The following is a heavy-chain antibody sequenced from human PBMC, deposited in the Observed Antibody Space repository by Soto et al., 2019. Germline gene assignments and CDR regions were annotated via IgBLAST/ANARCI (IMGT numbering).Heavy chain of an antibody. D-gene: IGHD2-2*01. CDR1: GFTFSNYA. Sequence: GGSLRLSCAASGFTFSNYAMHWVRQAPGKGLEWVAVMSYDGTNEYYADSVKGRFTISRDNSKNTLYLQMNSLRAEDSAVYYCARDSSQYCSSSSCVYYYYGMDVWGQGTTVTVSS. V-gene: IGHV3-30-3*01. J-gene: IGHJ6*02. CDR3: ARDSSQYCSSSSCVYYYYGMDV. CDR2: MSYDGTNE.